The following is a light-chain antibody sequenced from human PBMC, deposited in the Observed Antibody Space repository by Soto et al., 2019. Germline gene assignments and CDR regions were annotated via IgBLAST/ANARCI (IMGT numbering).Light chain of an antibody. Sequence: EIVMTQSPATLSVSPGERATLSCRASQSVSSNLAWYQQKPGQAPRRLIYGASTRATVIPARFSGSGSGTEFTLTVSSLQSEDFGVYYCQQYNNWPPITFGQGTRLESK. CDR2: GAS. CDR1: QSVSSN. CDR3: QQYNNWPPIT. V-gene: IGKV3-15*01. J-gene: IGKJ5*01.